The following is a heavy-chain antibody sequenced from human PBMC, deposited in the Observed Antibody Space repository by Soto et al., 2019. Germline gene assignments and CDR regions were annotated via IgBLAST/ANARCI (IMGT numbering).Heavy chain of an antibody. CDR3: ARDPCSGGSCYYFDY. D-gene: IGHD2-15*01. V-gene: IGHV3-33*01. Sequence: VQLVESGGGVVQPGRSLRLSCAASGFTFSSYGMHWVRQAPGKGLEWVAVIWYDGSNKYYADSVKGRFTISRDNSKNTLYLQMNSLRAEDTAVYYCARDPCSGGSCYYFDYWGQGTLVTVSS. J-gene: IGHJ4*02. CDR1: GFTFSSYG. CDR2: IWYDGSNK.